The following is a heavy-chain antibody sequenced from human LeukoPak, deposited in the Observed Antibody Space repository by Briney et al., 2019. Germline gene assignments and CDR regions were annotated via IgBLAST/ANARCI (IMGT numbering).Heavy chain of an antibody. CDR1: GGSISSYY. J-gene: IGHJ6*02. V-gene: IGHV4-59*12. CDR2: IYYSGST. CDR3: ASKGVREGIRYYYYGMDV. Sequence: PSETLSLTCTVSGGSISSYYWSWIRQPPGKGLEWIGYIYYSGSTNYNPSLKSRVTISVDTSKNQFSLKLSSVTAADTAVYYCASKGVREGIRYYYYGMDVWGQGTTVTVSS. D-gene: IGHD3-10*01.